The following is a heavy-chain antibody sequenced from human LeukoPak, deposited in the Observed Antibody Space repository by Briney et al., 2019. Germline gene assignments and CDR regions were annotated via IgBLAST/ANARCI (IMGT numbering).Heavy chain of an antibody. Sequence: KPSETLSLTCAVSGYSISSGYYWSWIRQPAGKGLEWIGRIYTSGSTNYNPSLKSRVTISVDTSKNQFSLKLSSVTAADTAVYYCATGGYLTLFDYWGQGTLVTISS. J-gene: IGHJ4*02. CDR1: GYSISSGYY. CDR3: ATGGYLTLFDY. V-gene: IGHV4-61*02. D-gene: IGHD3-16*01. CDR2: IYTSGST.